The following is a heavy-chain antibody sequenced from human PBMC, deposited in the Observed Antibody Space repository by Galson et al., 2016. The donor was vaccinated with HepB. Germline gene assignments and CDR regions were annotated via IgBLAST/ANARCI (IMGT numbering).Heavy chain of an antibody. Sequence: SVKVSCKASGVTFNSYNFNWVRQAPGQGLEWMGWMNPNSGNTGYAQKFQGRVTMTRNTSISTAYMELSSLRSEDTAVYYCARGLLPRYFDWFYYYYGMDVWGQGTTVTVSS. CDR2: MNPNSGNT. CDR3: ARGLLPRYFDWFYYYYGMDV. J-gene: IGHJ6*02. D-gene: IGHD3-9*01. CDR1: GVTFNSYN. V-gene: IGHV1-8*02.